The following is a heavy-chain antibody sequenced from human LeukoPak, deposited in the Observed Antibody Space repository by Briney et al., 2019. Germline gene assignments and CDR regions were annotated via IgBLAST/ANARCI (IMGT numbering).Heavy chain of an antibody. Sequence: PGGSLRLSCAASGFTFSDYYMSWIRQAPGKGLEWISYISSRGSTIYYADSVKGRFTISRDNAKNSLYLQMNSLRAEDTAVYYCARARTGRGIVVVPAADYWGQGTLVTVSS. CDR2: ISSRGSTI. D-gene: IGHD2-2*01. V-gene: IGHV3-11*01. CDR3: ARARTGRGIVVVPAADY. J-gene: IGHJ4*02. CDR1: GFTFSDYY.